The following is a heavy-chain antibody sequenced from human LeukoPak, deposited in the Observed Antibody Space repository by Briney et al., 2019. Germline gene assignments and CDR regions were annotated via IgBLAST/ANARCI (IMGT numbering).Heavy chain of an antibody. V-gene: IGHV1-24*01. J-gene: IGHJ4*02. CDR1: GYTLTELS. D-gene: IGHD3-10*01. CDR3: ARVGYGYYGSGSSDY. CDR2: FDHEDGER. Sequence: ASVKVSCKVSGYTLTELSMHWVRQAPGKGLEWMGGFDHEDGERIYAQKFQGRVTMTRNTSISTAYMELSSLRSEDTAVYFCARVGYGYYGSGSSDYWGQGTLVTVSS.